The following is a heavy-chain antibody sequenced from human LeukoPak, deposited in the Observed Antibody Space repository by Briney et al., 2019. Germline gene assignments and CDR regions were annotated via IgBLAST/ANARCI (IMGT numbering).Heavy chain of an antibody. V-gene: IGHV3-30*18. CDR3: AKEIPTGYSYYYYGMDV. D-gene: IGHD3-9*01. Sequence: GGSLRLTCDASGFTSSSYGMHWVRQAPGRGLEWVALITYDGYYKYYADSVKGRFTISSDNSKNTLYLHMNNLRPEDTAVYYCAKEIPTGYSYYYYGMDVWGQGTPVTVSS. J-gene: IGHJ6*02. CDR2: ITYDGYYK. CDR1: GFTSSSYG.